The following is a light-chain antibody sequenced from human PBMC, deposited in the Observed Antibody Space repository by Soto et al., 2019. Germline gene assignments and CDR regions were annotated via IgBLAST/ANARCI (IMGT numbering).Light chain of an antibody. V-gene: IGKV1-5*01. CDR1: QSISSW. Sequence: DIQMTQSPSTLSASVGDRVTITCLASQSISSWLAWYQQKPGKAPKLLIYDASSLESGVPSRFSGSGSGTEFTITISSLQPDDFATYYCQQYNSYPYSFGQGTKLEIK. J-gene: IGKJ2*01. CDR3: QQYNSYPYS. CDR2: DAS.